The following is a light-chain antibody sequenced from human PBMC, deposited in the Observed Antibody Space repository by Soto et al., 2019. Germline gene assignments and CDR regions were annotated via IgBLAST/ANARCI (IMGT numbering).Light chain of an antibody. J-gene: IGLJ1*01. Sequence: VLTQPPSASGTPGQRVTISCSGSSSNIGSNYVYWYQQLPGTAPKLLIYRNNQRPSGVPDRFSGSKSGTSASLAIIGLRSEDEADYYCAAWDDSLSGYVFGTGTKVTVL. CDR3: AAWDDSLSGYV. CDR2: RNN. V-gene: IGLV1-47*01. CDR1: SSNIGSNY.